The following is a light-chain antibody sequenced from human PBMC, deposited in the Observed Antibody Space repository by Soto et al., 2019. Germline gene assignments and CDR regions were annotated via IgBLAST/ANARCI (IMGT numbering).Light chain of an antibody. CDR3: SSYTISNTITVV. CDR2: EVT. CDR1: LRDVGGYNY. V-gene: IGLV2-14*01. Sequence: QSVLTQPASVSGSPGQSLTISCTGTLRDVGGYNYVSWYQQYPGKSPKLLIYEVTHRPSGVSNRFSGSKSGNTASLTISGLQAEDEADYYCSSYTISNTITVVFGTGTKVTVL. J-gene: IGLJ1*01.